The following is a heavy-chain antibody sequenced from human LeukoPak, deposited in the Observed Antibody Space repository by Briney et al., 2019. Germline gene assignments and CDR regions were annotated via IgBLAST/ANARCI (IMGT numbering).Heavy chain of an antibody. J-gene: IGHJ4*02. CDR2: IYASGSA. CDR3: ARGGDGYNYFDY. CDR1: GSSISIYY. D-gene: IGHD5-24*01. V-gene: IGHV4-4*07. Sequence: SETLSLTCTVSGSSISIYYWSWIRQPAGKGLEWIGRIYASGSANYNPSLKSRVTMSVDTSKNQFSLKLSSVTAADTAVYYCARGGDGYNYFDYWGQGTLVTVSS.